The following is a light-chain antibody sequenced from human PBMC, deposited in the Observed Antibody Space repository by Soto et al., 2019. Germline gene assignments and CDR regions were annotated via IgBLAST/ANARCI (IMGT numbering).Light chain of an antibody. CDR1: QGISNY. CDR3: QKYNSAPWT. J-gene: IGKJ1*01. Sequence: DIQMTQSPSSRSASVGDRVTITCRASQGISNYLAWYQQQPGKVPKLLIYVASTLQSGVPSRFSGSGSGTDFTLTISSLQPEHVATYYCQKYNSAPWTFGQGTKVEIK. CDR2: VAS. V-gene: IGKV1-27*01.